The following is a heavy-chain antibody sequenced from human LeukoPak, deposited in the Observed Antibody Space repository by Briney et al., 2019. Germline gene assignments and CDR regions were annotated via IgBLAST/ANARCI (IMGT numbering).Heavy chain of an antibody. Sequence: ASVKVSCKASGGTFSSYAISWVRQAPGQGLEWMGGIIPIFGTANYAQKFQGRVTITADESTSTAYMELSSLRSEDTAVYYCASQAYCGGDCYSPAFDIWGQGTMVTVSS. CDR2: IIPIFGTA. CDR3: ASQAYCGGDCYSPAFDI. D-gene: IGHD2-21*01. CDR1: GGTFSSYA. V-gene: IGHV1-69*13. J-gene: IGHJ3*02.